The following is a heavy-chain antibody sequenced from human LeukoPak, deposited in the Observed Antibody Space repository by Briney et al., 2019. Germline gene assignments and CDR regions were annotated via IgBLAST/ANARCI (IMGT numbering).Heavy chain of an antibody. CDR2: INHSGST. V-gene: IGHV4-34*01. J-gene: IGHJ4*02. D-gene: IGHD1-7*01. Sequence: SETLSLTCAVYGGSFSGYYWSWIRQPPGTGLEWIGEINHSGSTNYNPSLKSRVTISVDTSKNQFSLKLSSVTAADTAVYYCASWPLRGKLELRVFDYWGQGTLVTVSS. CDR1: GGSFSGYY. CDR3: ASWPLRGKLELRVFDY.